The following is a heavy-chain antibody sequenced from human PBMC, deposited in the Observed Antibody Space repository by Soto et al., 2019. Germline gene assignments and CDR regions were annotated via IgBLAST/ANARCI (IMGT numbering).Heavy chain of an antibody. Sequence: QVQVVQSGVEVRRPGSSVKVSCKASGDTFKNCVISWVRQAPGQGLEWMGGIIPLFGTTDFAQRFQGRLTITTHESTTTAYMELSRLRSEDTATYYCAAELGIGKLSLVWGQGTTVIVSS. CDR2: IIPLFGTT. CDR1: GDTFKNCV. J-gene: IGHJ6*02. CDR3: AAELGIGKLSLV. V-gene: IGHV1-69*01. D-gene: IGHD7-27*01.